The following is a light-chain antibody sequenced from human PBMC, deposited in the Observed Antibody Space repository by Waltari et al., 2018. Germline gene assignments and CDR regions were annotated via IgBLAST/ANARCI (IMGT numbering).Light chain of an antibody. V-gene: IGLV2-8*01. CDR2: EVT. CDR1: SSDVGGYDY. J-gene: IGLJ3*02. CDR3: SSYAGSNLWV. Sequence: QSALTQPPSASGSPGQSVTISCTGTSSDVGGYDYVSWYQQHPDKAPKLMIYEVTKRPSVVPDRFSGSKSGNTASLTVSGLQAEDEADYYCSSYAGSNLWVFGGGTKL.